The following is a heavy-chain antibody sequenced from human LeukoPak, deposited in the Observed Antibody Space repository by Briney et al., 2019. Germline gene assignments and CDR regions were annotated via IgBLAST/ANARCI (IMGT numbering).Heavy chain of an antibody. CDR1: GGSISSSSYY. D-gene: IGHD2-2*02. J-gene: IGHJ4*02. CDR3: ARHDCSSSSCYTRRKNYFDY. CDR2: IYYSGST. V-gene: IGHV4-39*01. Sequence: TSETLSLTCTVSGGSISSSSYYWGWIRQPAGKGLEWIGSIYYSGSTYYNPSLKSRVTISVDTSKNQFSLKLSSVTAADTAVYYCARHDCSSSSCYTRRKNYFDYWGQGTLVTVSS.